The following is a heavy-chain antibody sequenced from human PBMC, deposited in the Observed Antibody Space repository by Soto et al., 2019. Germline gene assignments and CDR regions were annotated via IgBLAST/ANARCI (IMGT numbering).Heavy chain of an antibody. D-gene: IGHD6-6*01. CDR3: AKVADLAARPDLVEDWFDP. CDR2: ISGSGGST. CDR1: GFTFSSYA. Sequence: GGSLRLSCAASGFTFSSYAMSWVRQAPGKGLEWVSAISGSGGSTYYADSVKGRFTISRDNSKNTLYLQMNSLRAEDTAVYYCAKVADLAARPDLVEDWFDPWGQGTLVTVSS. V-gene: IGHV3-23*01. J-gene: IGHJ5*02.